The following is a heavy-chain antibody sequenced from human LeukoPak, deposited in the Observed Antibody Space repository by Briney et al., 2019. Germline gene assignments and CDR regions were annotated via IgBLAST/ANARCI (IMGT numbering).Heavy chain of an antibody. V-gene: IGHV4-30-2*01. CDR3: ARHTSGWGSVPA. CDR2: IYHSGST. Sequence: SETLSLTCTVSGGSISSGGYYWSWIRQPPGKGLEWIGYIYHSGSTYYNPSLKSRVTISVDRSKNQFSLKLSSVTAADTAVYYCARHTSGWGSVPAWGQGTLVTVSS. J-gene: IGHJ4*02. D-gene: IGHD6-19*01. CDR1: GGSISSGGYY.